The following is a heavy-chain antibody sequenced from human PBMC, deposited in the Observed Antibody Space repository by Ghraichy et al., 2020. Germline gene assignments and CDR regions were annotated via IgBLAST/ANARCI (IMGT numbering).Heavy chain of an antibody. J-gene: IGHJ4*02. V-gene: IGHV1-18*01. D-gene: IGHD6-6*01. CDR3: ARGIDTYSSSSYRY. CDR1: GYTFTSYG. CDR2: ISAYNGNT. Sequence: ASVKVSCKASGYTFTSYGISWVRQAPGQGLEWMGWISAYNGNTNYAQKLQGRVTMTTDTSTSTAYMELRSLRSDDTAVYYCARGIDTYSSSSYRYWGQGTLVTVSS.